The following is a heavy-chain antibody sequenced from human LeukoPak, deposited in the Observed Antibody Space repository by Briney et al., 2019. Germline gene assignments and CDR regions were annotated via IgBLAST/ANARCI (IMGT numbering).Heavy chain of an antibody. Sequence: GGSLRLSCAASRFTGPPFSSHWMHWVRQAPGKGLMWVAHINGDGTMTTYADSVEGRFTISRDNAKNTLFLQMDSLRVEDTAVYYCATDNWYVMNLWGQGTTVTVSS. CDR3: ATDNWYVMNL. V-gene: IGHV3-74*01. J-gene: IGHJ6*02. CDR2: INGDGTMT. CDR1: RFTGPPFSSHW. D-gene: IGHD1-20*01.